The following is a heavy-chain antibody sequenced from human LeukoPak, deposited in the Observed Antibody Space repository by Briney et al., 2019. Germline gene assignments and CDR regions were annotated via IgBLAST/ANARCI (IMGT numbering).Heavy chain of an antibody. D-gene: IGHD6-13*01. J-gene: IGHJ4*02. CDR1: GFTFSSYA. V-gene: IGHV3-23*01. CDR2: ISGSGGST. Sequence: GGSLRLSCAASGFTFSSYAMSWVRQAPGKGLEWVSAISGSGGSTYYADSVKGRYTISRDNSKNTLYLQMNSLRAEDTAVYYCARDLMGIAYRGAFYYWGQGTLVTVSS. CDR3: ARDLMGIAYRGAFYY.